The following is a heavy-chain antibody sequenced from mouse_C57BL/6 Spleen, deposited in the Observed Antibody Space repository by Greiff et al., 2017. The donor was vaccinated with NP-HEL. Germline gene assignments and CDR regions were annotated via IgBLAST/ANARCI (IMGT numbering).Heavy chain of an antibody. V-gene: IGHV14-1*01. CDR1: GFNIKDYY. J-gene: IGHJ3*01. CDR3: TTGRWLLPFAY. Sequence: DVKLVESGAELVRPGASVKLSCTASGFNIKDYYMHWVKQRPEQGLEWIGRIDPEDGDTEYAPKFQGKATMTADTSSNTAYLQLSSLTSEDTAVYYCTTGRWLLPFAYWGQGTLVTVSA. CDR2: IDPEDGDT. D-gene: IGHD2-3*01.